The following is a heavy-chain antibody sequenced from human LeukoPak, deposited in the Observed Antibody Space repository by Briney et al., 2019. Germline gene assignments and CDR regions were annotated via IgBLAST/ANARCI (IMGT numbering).Heavy chain of an antibody. J-gene: IGHJ4*02. D-gene: IGHD4/OR15-4a*01. Sequence: GGSLRLSCSASGFTFNNYALTWVRQTPGKGLECVSAISGDGVSPYYADSVRGRFTISRDNSKNTLYLQMNSLRVEDTAVYFCTRDPGAFPYFFDSWGQGTLVTVSS. CDR1: GFTFNNYA. CDR3: TRDPGAFPYFFDS. V-gene: IGHV3-23*01. CDR2: ISGDGVSP.